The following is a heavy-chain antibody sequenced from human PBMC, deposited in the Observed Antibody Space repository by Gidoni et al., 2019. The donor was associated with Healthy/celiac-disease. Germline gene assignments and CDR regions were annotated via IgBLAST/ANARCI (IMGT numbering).Heavy chain of an antibody. Sequence: QVQLVQSGAEVKTPGSSVKVSCKASGGTFSSYAISWVRQAPGQGLEWMGRIIPILGIANYAQKFQGRVTITADKSTSTAYMELSSLRSEDTAVYYCASSGAPYCGGDCYPGGAFDIWGQGTMVTVSS. V-gene: IGHV1-69*04. CDR1: GGTFSSYA. CDR2: IIPILGIA. J-gene: IGHJ3*02. CDR3: ASSGAPYCGGDCYPGGAFDI. D-gene: IGHD2-21*02.